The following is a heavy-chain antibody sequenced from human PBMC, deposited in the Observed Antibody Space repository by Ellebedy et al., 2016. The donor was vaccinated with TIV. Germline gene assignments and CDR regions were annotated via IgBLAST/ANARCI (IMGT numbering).Heavy chain of an antibody. CDR1: GFTFSTFG. J-gene: IGHJ2*01. CDR3: ASHQTGDRVTNIVSDL. V-gene: IGHV3-30*03. CDR2: ISYDGNNK. D-gene: IGHD2-21*02. Sequence: GESLKISCAASGFTFSTFGMHWVRQAPGKGLEWVAVISYDGNNKYYADSVKGRFTISRDNSKNTLYLQMNSLRAEDTAVYYCASHQTGDRVTNIVSDLWGRGTLVTVSS.